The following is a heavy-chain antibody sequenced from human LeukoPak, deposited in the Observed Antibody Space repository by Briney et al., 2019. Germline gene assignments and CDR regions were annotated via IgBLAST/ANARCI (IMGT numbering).Heavy chain of an antibody. V-gene: IGHV4-59*01. J-gene: IGHJ6*03. CDR3: AQGGVAGHYYYYMDV. Sequence: SETLSLTCTVSGCSISSCYWSWMRQPPGKGLEGIGYIYYSGSTNYNPSLKSRGTISVDTYKNQFSLKLSSVTAADTAVYYCAQGGVAGHYYYYMDVWGKGTTVTVSS. D-gene: IGHD6-19*01. CDR2: IYYSGST. CDR1: GCSISSCY.